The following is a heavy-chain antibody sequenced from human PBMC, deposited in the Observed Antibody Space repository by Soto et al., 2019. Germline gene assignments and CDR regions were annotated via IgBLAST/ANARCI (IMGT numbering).Heavy chain of an antibody. CDR3: ASSRRARPWGLNWFDP. V-gene: IGHV4-31*03. J-gene: IGHJ5*02. D-gene: IGHD6-6*01. CDR2: IYYSGST. CDR1: GGSISSGGYY. Sequence: TLSLTCTVSGGSISSGGYYWSWIRQHPGKGLEWIGYIYYSGSTYYNPSLKSRVTISVDTSKNQFSLKLSSVTAADTAVYYCASSRRARPWGLNWFDPWGQGTLVTVSS.